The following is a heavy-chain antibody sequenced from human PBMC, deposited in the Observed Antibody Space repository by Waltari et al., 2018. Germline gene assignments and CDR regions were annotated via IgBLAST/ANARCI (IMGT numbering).Heavy chain of an antibody. Sequence: EAQLVESGGGLVQPGGSLRLSCAASGFPFSRDWMSWVRQAPGKGLEWVAIIEQEGNERYNVDSVKGRFTISRDNAKNSLYLQMNSLTVEDTAVYYCVRVGPPGASSFDCWGQGTLVTVSS. CDR1: GFPFSRDW. J-gene: IGHJ4*02. CDR2: IEQEGNER. CDR3: VRVGPPGASSFDC. V-gene: IGHV3-7*04. D-gene: IGHD7-27*01.